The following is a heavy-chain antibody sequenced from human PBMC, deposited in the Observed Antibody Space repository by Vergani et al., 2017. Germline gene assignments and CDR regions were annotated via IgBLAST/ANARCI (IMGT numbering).Heavy chain of an antibody. D-gene: IGHD2-2*01. CDR3: ARAVGSCGSSTSCVYAFDI. CDR2: IYHSGST. J-gene: IGHJ3*02. Sequence: QVQLQESGPGLVKPSGTLSLTCAVSGGSISSSNWWSWVRQPPGKGLEWIGEIYHSGSTNYNPSLKSRVTISVDKSKNQFSLKLSSVTAADTAVYYCARAVGSCGSSTSCVYAFDIWGQGTMVTVSS. CDR1: GGSISSSNW. V-gene: IGHV4-4*02.